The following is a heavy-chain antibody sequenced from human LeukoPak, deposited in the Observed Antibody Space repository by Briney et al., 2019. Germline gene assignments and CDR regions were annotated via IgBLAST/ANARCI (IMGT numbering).Heavy chain of an antibody. V-gene: IGHV3-43*01. CDR2: ITWNGEST. CDR3: AKDKGSSWSGYYFDY. Sequence: GGSLRLSCAASGFTFHDYTMHWVRQPPGRGLEWVSLITWNGESTYYADSVKGRFTISRDNGKKSLYLQLDSLGSEDTAFYYCAKDKGSSWSGYYFDYWGQGTLVTVSS. J-gene: IGHJ4*02. D-gene: IGHD6-13*01. CDR1: GFTFHDYT.